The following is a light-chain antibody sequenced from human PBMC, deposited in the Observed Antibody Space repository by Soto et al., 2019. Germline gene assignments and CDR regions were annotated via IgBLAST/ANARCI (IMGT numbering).Light chain of an antibody. Sequence: EIVLTQSPGTLSLSPGERATLSCRASQSVSSSYLAWYQQKPGQAPSLLIYGASSRANGIPDRFSGSGSGTDFTLTISRLAPDDFAVYYCQQYGSASPITFGQGTRLEIK. CDR3: QQYGSASPIT. CDR2: GAS. CDR1: QSVSSSY. J-gene: IGKJ5*01. V-gene: IGKV3-20*01.